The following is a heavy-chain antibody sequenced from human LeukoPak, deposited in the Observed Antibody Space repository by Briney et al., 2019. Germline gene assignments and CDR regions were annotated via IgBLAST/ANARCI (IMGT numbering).Heavy chain of an antibody. D-gene: IGHD3-10*01. CDR1: GGSFSGYY. CDR2: INYSGST. Sequence: SETLSLTCAVCGGSFSGYYWSWIRQPPGKGLEWIGEINYSGSTNYNPSLKSRVTISVDTSKTQFSLKLSSVTAADTAVYYCARVAPYYYGSGSYFDYWGQGTLVTVSS. V-gene: IGHV4-34*01. J-gene: IGHJ4*02. CDR3: ARVAPYYYGSGSYFDY.